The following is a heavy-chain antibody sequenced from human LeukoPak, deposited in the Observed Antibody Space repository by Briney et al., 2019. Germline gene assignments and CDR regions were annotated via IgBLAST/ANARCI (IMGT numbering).Heavy chain of an antibody. D-gene: IGHD3-22*01. J-gene: IGHJ4*02. V-gene: IGHV3-53*01. CDR1: GFTVSNNY. Sequence: GGSLRLSCAASGFTVSNNYMSWVRQAPGKGLEWVSLIYRGGSRYYADSVKGRFTISRDNSKNTLYLQMNSLRADDTAVYYCASYSSLDYWGQGALVTVSS. CDR2: IYRGGSR. CDR3: ASYSSLDY.